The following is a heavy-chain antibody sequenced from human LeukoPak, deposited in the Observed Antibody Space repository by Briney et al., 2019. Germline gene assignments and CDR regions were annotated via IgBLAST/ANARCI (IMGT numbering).Heavy chain of an antibody. V-gene: IGHV3-30-3*01. CDR3: ARESYSSGWYLVDY. Sequence: GGSLRLSCTASGFTFSSYAMHWVRQAPGKGLEWVAVISYDGSNKYYADSVKGRFTISRDNSKNTLYLQMNSLRAEDTAVYYCARESYSSGWYLVDYWGQGTLVTVFS. D-gene: IGHD6-19*01. J-gene: IGHJ4*02. CDR2: ISYDGSNK. CDR1: GFTFSSYA.